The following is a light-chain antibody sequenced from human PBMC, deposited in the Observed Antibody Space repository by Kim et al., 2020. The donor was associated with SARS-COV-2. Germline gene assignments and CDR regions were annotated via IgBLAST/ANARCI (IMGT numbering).Light chain of an antibody. J-gene: IGLJ1*01. V-gene: IGLV1-44*01. CDR3: AAWDDSLNGLWV. Sequence: ELTQPPSASGTPGQRVTISCSGSSSNIGSNTVNWYQQLPGTAPKLLIYSNNQRPSGVPDRFSGSKSGTSASLAISGLQSEDEADYYCAAWDDSLNGLWVFGTGTKVTVL. CDR1: SSNIGSNT. CDR2: SNN.